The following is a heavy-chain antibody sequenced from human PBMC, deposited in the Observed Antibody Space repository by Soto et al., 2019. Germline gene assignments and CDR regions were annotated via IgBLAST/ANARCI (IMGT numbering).Heavy chain of an antibody. J-gene: IGHJ5*02. Sequence: SVKVSCKASGGTFSSYAISWVRQAPGQGLEWMGGIIPIFGTANYAQKFQGRVTITADESTSTAYMELGSLRSEDTAVYYCARTGYCSGGSCYTNWFDPWGQGTLVTVSS. CDR1: GGTFSSYA. D-gene: IGHD2-15*01. CDR2: IIPIFGTA. V-gene: IGHV1-69*13. CDR3: ARTGYCSGGSCYTNWFDP.